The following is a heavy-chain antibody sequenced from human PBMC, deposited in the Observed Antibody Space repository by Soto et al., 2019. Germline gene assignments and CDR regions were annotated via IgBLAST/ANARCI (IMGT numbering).Heavy chain of an antibody. D-gene: IGHD2-8*01. J-gene: IGHJ4*02. CDR2: IIPVVGTT. Sequence: QVQLVQSGAEVKKPGSSVKVSCKASGDTFTTNSLNWVRQAPGQGLEWMGGIIPVVGTTKYAQKYQDRVTINGDKSTNTAYMELSRLRSDDTAVYYCARGLLYATTYFDYWGQGPPVNASS. CDR1: GDTFTTNS. V-gene: IGHV1-69*06. CDR3: ARGLLYATTYFDY.